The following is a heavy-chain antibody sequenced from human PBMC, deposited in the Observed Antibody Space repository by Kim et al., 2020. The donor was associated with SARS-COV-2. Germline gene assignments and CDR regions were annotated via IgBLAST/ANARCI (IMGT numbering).Heavy chain of an antibody. V-gene: IGHV4-34*01. D-gene: IGHD6-13*01. J-gene: IGHJ5*02. Sequence: SETLSLTCAVYGGSFSGYYWSWIRQPPGKGLEWIGEINHSGSTNYNPSLKSRVTISVDTSKNQFSLKLSSVTAADTAVYYCARGSGGIASAYWFDPWGQGTLVTVSS. CDR2: INHSGST. CDR3: ARGSGGIASAYWFDP. CDR1: GGSFSGYY.